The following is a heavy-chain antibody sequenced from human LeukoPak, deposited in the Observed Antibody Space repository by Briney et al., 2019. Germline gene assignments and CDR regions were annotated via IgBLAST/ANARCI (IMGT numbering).Heavy chain of an antibody. D-gene: IGHD5-18*01. CDR2: IYPGDSDT. CDR3: ARRGEAMDPFDY. V-gene: IGHV5-51*01. CDR1: GYSFTSYW. J-gene: IGHJ4*02. Sequence: GESLKISCKDSGYSFTSYWIGWVRQMPGRGLEWMGIIYPGDSDTRYSPSFQGQVTISADKSINTAYLQWSSLKASDTAIYYCARRGEAMDPFDYWGQGTLVTVSS.